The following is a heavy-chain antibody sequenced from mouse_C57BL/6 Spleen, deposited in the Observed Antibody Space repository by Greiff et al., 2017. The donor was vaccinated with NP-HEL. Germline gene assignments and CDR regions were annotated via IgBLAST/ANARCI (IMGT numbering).Heavy chain of an antibody. D-gene: IGHD2-4*01. CDR1: GFTFSSYG. Sequence: EVMLVESGGDLVKPGGSLKLSCAASGFTFSSYGMSWVRQTPDKRLEWVATISSGGSYTYYPDSVKGRFTISRDNAKNTLYLQMSSLKSEDTAMYYCARIYYDYAMDYWGQGTSVTVSS. CDR2: ISSGGSYT. V-gene: IGHV5-6*01. CDR3: ARIYYDYAMDY. J-gene: IGHJ4*01.